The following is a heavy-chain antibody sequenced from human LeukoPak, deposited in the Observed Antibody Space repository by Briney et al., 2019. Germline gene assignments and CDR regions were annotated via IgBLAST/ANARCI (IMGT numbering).Heavy chain of an antibody. CDR1: GFTVSSNY. CDR2: IYSGGST. Sequence: GGSLRLSCAASGFTVSSNYMSWVRQAPGKGLEWVSVIYSGGSTYYADSVKGRFTISRDNSKNTLYLQMNSLRAEDTAVYYCARSNYGVYVRSEAFDIWGQGTMVTVSS. D-gene: IGHD4-17*01. CDR3: ARSNYGVYVRSEAFDI. J-gene: IGHJ3*02. V-gene: IGHV3-53*01.